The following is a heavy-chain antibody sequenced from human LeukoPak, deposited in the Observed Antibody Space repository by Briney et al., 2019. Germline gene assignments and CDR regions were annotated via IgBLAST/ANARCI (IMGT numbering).Heavy chain of an antibody. CDR2: IYYSGST. CDR3: ARGYTAMVPYYYYGMDV. D-gene: IGHD5-18*01. CDR1: GGSISSYY. J-gene: IGHJ6*02. V-gene: IGHV4-59*01. Sequence: SETLSLTCTVSGGSISSYYWSWIRQPPGKGLEWIGYIYYSGSTNYNPSLKSRVTISVDTSKNQFSLKLSSVTAADTAVYYCARGYTAMVPYYYYGMDVWGQGTTVTVS.